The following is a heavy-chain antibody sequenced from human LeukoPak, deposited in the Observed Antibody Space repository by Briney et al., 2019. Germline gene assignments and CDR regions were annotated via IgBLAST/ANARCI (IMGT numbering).Heavy chain of an antibody. Sequence: ASVKVSCKVSGYTLTELSMHWVRQAPGKGLEWMGGFDPEDGETIYAQKFQGRVTMTEDTSTDTAYMELSSLRSEDTAVYYCATRAQLWVPVARGSYYFDYWGQGTLVTVPS. CDR1: GYTLTELS. J-gene: IGHJ4*02. CDR3: ATRAQLWVPVARGSYYFDY. D-gene: IGHD5-18*01. CDR2: FDPEDGET. V-gene: IGHV1-24*01.